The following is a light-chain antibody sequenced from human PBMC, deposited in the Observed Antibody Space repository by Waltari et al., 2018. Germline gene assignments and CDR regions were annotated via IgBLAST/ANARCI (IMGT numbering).Light chain of an antibody. J-gene: IGKJ4*01. CDR2: AAS. Sequence: DIQLTQSPSFLSASIGARVTITCRASQGISSYLAWYQQKPGKAPKLLIYAASTLQSGVPSRFSGSGSGTEFTLTISSLQPEDFATYYCQELNTYPQSLTFGGGTKVEI. V-gene: IGKV1-9*01. CDR1: QGISSY. CDR3: QELNTYPQSLT.